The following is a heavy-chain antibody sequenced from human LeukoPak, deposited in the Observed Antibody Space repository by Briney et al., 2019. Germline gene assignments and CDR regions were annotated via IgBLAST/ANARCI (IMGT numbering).Heavy chain of an antibody. CDR1: GGSFSGYY. Sequence: PSETLSLTCAVYGGSFSGYYWSWIRQPPGKGLEWIGEINHSGSTNYNPSLKSRVTISVDTSKNQFSLKLSSVTAADTAVYYCARDDRMATIPFDYWGQETLVTVSS. V-gene: IGHV4-34*01. CDR2: INHSGST. D-gene: IGHD5-24*01. CDR3: ARDDRMATIPFDY. J-gene: IGHJ4*02.